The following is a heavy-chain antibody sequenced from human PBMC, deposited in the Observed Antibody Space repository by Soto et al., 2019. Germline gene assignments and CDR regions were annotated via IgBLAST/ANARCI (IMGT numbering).Heavy chain of an antibody. CDR3: ARAYYDFWSVSDY. J-gene: IGHJ4*02. D-gene: IGHD3-3*01. Sequence: ASVKVSCKASGYTFTGYYMHWVRQAPGQGLEWMGWINPNSGGTNYAQKFQGRVTMTRDTSISTAYMELSRLRSDDTAVYYCARAYYDFWSVSDYWGQGTLVTVSS. V-gene: IGHV1-2*02. CDR2: INPNSGGT. CDR1: GYTFTGYY.